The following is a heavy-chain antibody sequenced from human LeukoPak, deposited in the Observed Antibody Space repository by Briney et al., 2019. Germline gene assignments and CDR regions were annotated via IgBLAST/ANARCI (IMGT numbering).Heavy chain of an antibody. Sequence: GGSLRLSCAASGFTFSSYSMNWVRQAPGKGLEWVSSISSSSSYIYYADSVKGRFTISRDNAKNSLYLQMNSLRAEDTAVYYCARTGSGSYLEYYFDYWGQGTLVTVSS. V-gene: IGHV3-21*01. J-gene: IGHJ4*02. CDR2: ISSSSSYI. CDR1: GFTFSSYS. D-gene: IGHD1-26*01. CDR3: ARTGSGSYLEYYFDY.